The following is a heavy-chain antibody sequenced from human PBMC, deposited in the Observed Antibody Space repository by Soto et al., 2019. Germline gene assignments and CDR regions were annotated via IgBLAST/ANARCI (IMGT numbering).Heavy chain of an antibody. V-gene: IGHV4-34*01. J-gene: IGHJ6*02. Sequence: QVQLQQWGAGLLKPSETLSLTCAVYGGSFSGYYWSWIRQPPGKGLEWIGEINHSGSTNYNPSLKSRVTISVGTSKNQFSLKLSSVTAADTAVYYCARGPTRAPYYYYGMDVWGQGTTVTVSS. CDR2: INHSGST. CDR1: GGSFSGYY. CDR3: ARGPTRAPYYYYGMDV.